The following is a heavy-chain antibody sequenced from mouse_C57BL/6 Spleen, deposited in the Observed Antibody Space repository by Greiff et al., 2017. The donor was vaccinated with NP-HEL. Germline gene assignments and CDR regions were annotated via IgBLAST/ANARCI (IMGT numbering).Heavy chain of an antibody. Sequence: EVNVVESGEGLVKPGGSLKLSCAASGFTFSSYAMSWVRQTPEKRLEWVAYISSGGDYIYYADTVKGRFTISRDNARNTLYLQMSSLKSEDTAMYYCTRDGGTAQATSASFAYWGQGTLVTVSA. CDR1: GFTFSSYA. D-gene: IGHD3-2*02. J-gene: IGHJ3*01. CDR3: TRDGGTAQATSASFAY. V-gene: IGHV5-9-1*02. CDR2: ISSGGDYI.